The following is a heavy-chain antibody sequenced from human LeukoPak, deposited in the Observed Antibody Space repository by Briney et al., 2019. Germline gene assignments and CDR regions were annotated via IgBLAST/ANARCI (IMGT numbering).Heavy chain of an antibody. D-gene: IGHD1-26*01. CDR2: INPSGGST. V-gene: IGHV1-46*01. CDR3: ARSELRGLAGWELLDY. J-gene: IGHJ4*02. CDR1: GYTFTSYY. Sequence: ASVKVSCKASGYTFTSYYMHWVRQAPGQGLEWMGIINPSGGSTSYAQKFQGRVTMTRDTSTSTVYMELSSLRSEDTAVYYCARSELRGLAGWELLDYWGQGTLVTVSS.